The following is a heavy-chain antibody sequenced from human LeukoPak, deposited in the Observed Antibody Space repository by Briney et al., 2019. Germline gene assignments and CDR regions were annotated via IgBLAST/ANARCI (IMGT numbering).Heavy chain of an antibody. CDR1: GFTFDDYG. V-gene: IGHV3-20*04. D-gene: IGHD2-15*01. Sequence: GGSLRLSCAASGFTFDDYGMSWVRQAPGKGLEGVSGINWNGGSTGYADSVKGRFTISRDNSKNSLYLQMNSLRAEDTALYYCARSVRYCSGGSCYSYYYYMDVWGKGTTVTVSS. CDR2: INWNGGST. J-gene: IGHJ6*03. CDR3: ARSVRYCSGGSCYSYYYYMDV.